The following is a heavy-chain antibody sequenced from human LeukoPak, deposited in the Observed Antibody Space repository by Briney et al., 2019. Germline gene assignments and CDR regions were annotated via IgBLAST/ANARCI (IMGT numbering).Heavy chain of an antibody. J-gene: IGHJ4*02. CDR2: IYSGGST. V-gene: IGHV3-53*01. CDR3: ARDSFSRGSPIDY. D-gene: IGHD3-10*01. Sequence: GGSLRLSCAASGFTVSSNYMSWVRQAPGKGLEWVSVIYSGGSTYYADSVKGRFTISRDNSKNTLYLQMNSLRAEDTAVYYCARDSFSRGSPIDYWGQGTQVTVSS. CDR1: GFTVSSNY.